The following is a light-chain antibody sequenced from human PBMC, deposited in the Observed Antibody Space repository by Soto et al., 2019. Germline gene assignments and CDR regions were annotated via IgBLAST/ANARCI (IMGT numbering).Light chain of an antibody. V-gene: IGKV1-5*03. J-gene: IGKJ1*01. CDR3: QQYNSWTWT. CDR2: KVS. CDR1: QSISTW. Sequence: DIQMTQSPSTLSASVGDRVTITCRASQSISTWLAWYQQKPGKAPKLLIYKVSSLERGVPSRFSGSGSGTQFTLAISSLQPDDFATYYCQQYNSWTWTFGQGTKVEIK.